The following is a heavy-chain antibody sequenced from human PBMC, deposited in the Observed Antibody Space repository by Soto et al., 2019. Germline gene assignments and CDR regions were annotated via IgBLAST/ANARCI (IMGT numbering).Heavy chain of an antibody. J-gene: IGHJ4*02. D-gene: IGHD6-6*01. CDR2: ISGSDDST. CDR3: AKRSSSSTFDY. Sequence: EVQLLESGGGLVQPGESLRLSCAASGFTFSSYAMSWVRQAPGKGLEWVSVISGSDDSTYYADSVKGRFTLSRDNSKNPLYLQMNSLRGEDTAVYDCAKRSSSSTFDYWGQGTLVTVSS. V-gene: IGHV3-23*01. CDR1: GFTFSSYA.